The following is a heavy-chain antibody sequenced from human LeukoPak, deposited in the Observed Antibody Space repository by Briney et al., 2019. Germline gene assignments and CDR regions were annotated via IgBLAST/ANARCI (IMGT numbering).Heavy chain of an antibody. J-gene: IGHJ4*02. CDR1: GFTFSPYN. Sequence: GGSLRLSCAASGFTFSPYNMSWVRQAPGKGLEWVSAISGSGGSTYYADSVKGRFTISRDNSKNTLYLQMNSLRAEDTAVYYCAKGFHSVYSSGWYQSWLTCDYWGQGTLVTVSS. CDR3: AKGFHSVYSSGWYQSWLTCDY. D-gene: IGHD6-19*01. V-gene: IGHV3-23*01. CDR2: ISGSGGST.